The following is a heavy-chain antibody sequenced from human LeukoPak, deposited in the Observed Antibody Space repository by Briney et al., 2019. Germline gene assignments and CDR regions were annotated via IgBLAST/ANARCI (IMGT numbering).Heavy chain of an antibody. V-gene: IGHV4-59*01. CDR2: IYYSGST. CDR3: ARATTVVTVFDY. D-gene: IGHD4-23*01. CDR1: GGSISSYY. J-gene: IGHJ4*02. Sequence: SETLSLTCTASGGSISSYYWSWIRQPPGKGLEWIGYIYYSGSTNYNPSLKSRVTISVDTSKNQFSLKLSSVTAADTAVYYCARATTVVTVFDYWGQGTLVTVSS.